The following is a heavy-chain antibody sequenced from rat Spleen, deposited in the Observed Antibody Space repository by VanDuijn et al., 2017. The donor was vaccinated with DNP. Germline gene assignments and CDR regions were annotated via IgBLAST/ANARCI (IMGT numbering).Heavy chain of an antibody. D-gene: IGHD4-3*01. J-gene: IGHJ1*01. CDR1: GFTFNNQW. CDR3: ARRSGYWYFDF. CDR2: ITGSGGST. Sequence: EVQLVESGGDLVQPGRSLKLSCVASGFTFNNQWMTWIRQVPGKGLEWVASITGSGGSTYYPGSVKGRFTISRDNAKSTLYLQMNSLRSEDTATYYCARRSGYWYFDFWGPGTMVTVSS. V-gene: IGHV5-31*01.